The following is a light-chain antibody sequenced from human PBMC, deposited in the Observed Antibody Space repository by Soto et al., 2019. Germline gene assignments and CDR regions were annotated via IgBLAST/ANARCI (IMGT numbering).Light chain of an antibody. CDR3: QSSDSSLSGSV. V-gene: IGLV1-40*01. Sequence: QSVLTQPPSVSGAPGQRVTISCTGSSSNIGAGYDVHWYQQFPGTAPKLLMYGNNNRPSGVPDRFSGSKSGTSASLAITGLQAEDEADYYCQSSDSSLSGSVYGGGTKLTV. CDR1: SSNIGAGYD. CDR2: GNN. J-gene: IGLJ2*01.